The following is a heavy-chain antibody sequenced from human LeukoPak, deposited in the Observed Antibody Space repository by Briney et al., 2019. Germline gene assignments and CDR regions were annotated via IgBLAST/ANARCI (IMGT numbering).Heavy chain of an antibody. CDR3: ARSSGWYNFDY. D-gene: IGHD6-19*01. Sequence: ASVKVCCKVSGYTLTELSMHWVRQAPGQGLEWMGWINPNSGGTNYAQKFQGWVTMTRDTSISTAYMELSRLRSDDTAVYYCARSSGWYNFDYWGQGTLVTVSS. V-gene: IGHV1-2*04. CDR1: GYTLTELS. CDR2: INPNSGGT. J-gene: IGHJ4*02.